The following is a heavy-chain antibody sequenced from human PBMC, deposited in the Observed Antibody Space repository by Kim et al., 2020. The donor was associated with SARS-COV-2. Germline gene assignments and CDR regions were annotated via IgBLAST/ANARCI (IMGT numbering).Heavy chain of an antibody. V-gene: IGHV3-30*04. CDR1: GFTFSSYA. D-gene: IGHD3-10*01. Sequence: GGSLRLSCAASGFTFSSYAMHWVRQAPGKGLEWVAVISYDGSNKYYADSVKGRFTISRDNSKNTLYLQMNSLRAEDTAVYYCARGGGGWGSTMVRGCVITPXXXPRWIDYXGQXTXVTXXS. CDR2: ISYDGSNK. J-gene: IGHJ4*02. CDR3: ARGGGGWGSTMVRGCVITPXXXPRWIDY.